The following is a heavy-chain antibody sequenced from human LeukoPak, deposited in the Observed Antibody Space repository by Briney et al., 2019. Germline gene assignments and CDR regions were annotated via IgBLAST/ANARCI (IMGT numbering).Heavy chain of an antibody. D-gene: IGHD5-12*01. CDR3: ARDRSWTFDI. V-gene: IGHV3-48*01. CDR1: GFTFSSYS. Sequence: AGGSLRLSCAASGFTFSSYSMNWVRQAPGKGLEWVSYIGRSNAIYYADSVKGRFTISRDNAKNSLFLQIDSLRAEDTAVYYCARDRSWTFDIWGQGTMVTVSS. J-gene: IGHJ3*02. CDR2: IGRSNAI.